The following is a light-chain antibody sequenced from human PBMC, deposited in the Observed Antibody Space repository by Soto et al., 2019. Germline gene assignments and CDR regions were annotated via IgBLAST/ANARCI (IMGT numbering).Light chain of an antibody. Sequence: QSVLTQPASVSGSPGQSVTISCTGSSSDIGAYNYVSWYQQHPGKAPKLMIYDVTKRPSGVPDRFSGSKSGNTASLTISGLQADDEADYYCCSYAGSYIFVFGGGTKLTVL. V-gene: IGLV2-11*01. CDR2: DVT. CDR1: SSDIGAYNY. CDR3: CSYAGSYIFV. J-gene: IGLJ2*01.